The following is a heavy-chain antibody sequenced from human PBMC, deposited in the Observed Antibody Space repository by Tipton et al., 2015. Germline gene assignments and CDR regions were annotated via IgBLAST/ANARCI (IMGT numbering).Heavy chain of an antibody. V-gene: IGHV4-59*01. CDR1: GGSISSYY. CDR3: ARDLGFGESLDAFGI. CDR2: IYYSGST. D-gene: IGHD3-10*01. J-gene: IGHJ3*02. Sequence: TLSLTCTVSGGSISSYYWSWIRQPPGKGLEWIGHIYYSGSTNYNPSLKSRVTISVDTSKNQFSLKLSSVTAADTAVYFCARDLGFGESLDAFGIWGQGTMVTVSS.